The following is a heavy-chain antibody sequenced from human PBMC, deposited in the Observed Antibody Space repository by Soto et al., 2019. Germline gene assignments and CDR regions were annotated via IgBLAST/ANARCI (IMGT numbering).Heavy chain of an antibody. CDR1: GGSISSGGYY. CDR3: ARGEDYSSSSEVY. Sequence: QVQLQESGPGLVKPSQTLSLTCTVSGGSISSGGYYWSWIRQHPGKGLEWIGYIYYSGSTYYNPSRKSRVTISVDTSKSQFSLKLSSVTAADTAVYYCARGEDYSSSSEVYWGQGPLVTVSS. J-gene: IGHJ4*02. D-gene: IGHD6-6*01. V-gene: IGHV4-31*03. CDR2: IYYSGST.